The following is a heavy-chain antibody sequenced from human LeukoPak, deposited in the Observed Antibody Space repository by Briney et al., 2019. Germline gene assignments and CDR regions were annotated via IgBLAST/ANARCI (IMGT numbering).Heavy chain of an antibody. CDR1: GFNFDDYA. CDR2: INWKTGNG. J-gene: IGHJ2*01. D-gene: IGHD5-24*01. CDR3: TRRAARWQFDL. V-gene: IGHV3-9*01. Sequence: GRSLRLSCAVSGFNFDDYAMHWGRQAPGGGLEWVSGINWKTGNGIYADSVKGRFTISRDNAKNSLYLQMSSLRAEDTALYYCTRRAARWQFDLWGRGTLLTVSS.